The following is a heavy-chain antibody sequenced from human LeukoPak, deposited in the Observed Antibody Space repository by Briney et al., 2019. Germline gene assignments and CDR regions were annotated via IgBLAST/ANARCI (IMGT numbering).Heavy chain of an antibody. CDR2: ISYDGGNK. J-gene: IGHJ4*02. Sequence: GGSLRLSCAASGITFGRHGMHWARHAPGKGPEWVALISYDGGNKNYADSVKGRFTISRDNSRNTLYLQMNSLRSEDTAIYYCETTSGYYESDATTDYWGQGTLVTVSS. V-gene: IGHV3-30*03. CDR1: GITFGRHG. D-gene: IGHD3-22*01. CDR3: ETTSGYYESDATTDY.